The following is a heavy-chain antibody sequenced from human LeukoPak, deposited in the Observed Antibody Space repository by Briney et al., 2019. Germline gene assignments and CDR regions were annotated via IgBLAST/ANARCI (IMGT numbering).Heavy chain of an antibody. CDR3: ARDRFRRGYSGYFDY. V-gene: IGHV3-66*01. CDR1: GFTVSSNY. CDR2: IYSGGST. Sequence: GGSLRLSCAASGFTVSSNYMSWVRQAPGKGLEWVSVIYSGGSTYYADSVKGRFTISRDNSKNTLYLQMNSLRAEDTAVYYCARDRFRRGYSGYFDYWGQGTLVTVSS. J-gene: IGHJ4*02. D-gene: IGHD5-12*01.